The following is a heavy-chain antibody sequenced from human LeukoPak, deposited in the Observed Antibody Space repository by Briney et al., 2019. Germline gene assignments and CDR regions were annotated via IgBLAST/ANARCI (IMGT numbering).Heavy chain of an antibody. V-gene: IGHV1-2*02. D-gene: IGHD6-13*01. CDR1: GYTFTGYY. CDR3: ARDLGSSWQEAPGVYNWFDP. CDR2: INPNSGGT. Sequence: ASVKVSCKASGYTFTGYYMHWVRQAPGQGLEWMGWINPNSGGTNYAQKFQGRVTMTRDMSTSTVYMELSSLRSEDTAVYYCARDLGSSWQEAPGVYNWFDPWGQGTLVTVSS. J-gene: IGHJ5*02.